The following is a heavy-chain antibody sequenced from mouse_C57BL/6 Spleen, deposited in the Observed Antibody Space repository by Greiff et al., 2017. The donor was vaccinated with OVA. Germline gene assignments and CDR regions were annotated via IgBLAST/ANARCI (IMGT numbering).Heavy chain of an antibody. CDR1: GYTFTDYN. V-gene: IGHV1-22*01. Sequence: EVQLQQSGPELVKPGASVKMSCKASGYTFTDYNMHWVKQSHGKSLEWIGYINPNNGGTSYNQKFKGKATLTVNTSSSPSYMELRSLTSEESAVYYCASPFITTVVAQDWGQGTSVTVSS. CDR2: INPNNGGT. D-gene: IGHD1-1*01. CDR3: ASPFITTVVAQD. J-gene: IGHJ4*01.